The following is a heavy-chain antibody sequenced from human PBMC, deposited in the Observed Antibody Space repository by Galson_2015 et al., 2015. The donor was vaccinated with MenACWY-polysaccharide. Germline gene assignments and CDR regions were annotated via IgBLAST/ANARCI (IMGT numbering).Heavy chain of an antibody. CDR1: GFSLRTPGVG. CDR2: IFWAENK. D-gene: IGHD6-25*01. J-gene: IGHJ4*02. CDR3: AHRMGVAAAFDF. Sequence: PALVKPTQTLTLTCTVSGFSLRTPGVGVGWIRQPPGKALEWLALIFWAENKGSKPPMRSRLTVTKATPKNQVVLTLTNVDPDDTATYYCAHRMGVAAAFDFWGQGAPVSVSS. V-gene: IGHV2-5*02.